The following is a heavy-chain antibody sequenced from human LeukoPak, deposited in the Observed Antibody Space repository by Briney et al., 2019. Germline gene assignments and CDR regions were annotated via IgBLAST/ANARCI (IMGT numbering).Heavy chain of an antibody. Sequence: PSGTLSLTCAVSGGSIISSSYNWGWIRQPPGKGLEWIGTIYHSGTTYYNPSLKSRVTISVDTSKNQFFLKLSSVTAADTAAYYCARLPTGYPNWFDPWGQGSLVTVSS. CDR2: IYHSGTT. CDR3: ARLPTGYPNWFDP. V-gene: IGHV4-39*01. CDR1: GGSIISSSYN. D-gene: IGHD3-9*01. J-gene: IGHJ5*02.